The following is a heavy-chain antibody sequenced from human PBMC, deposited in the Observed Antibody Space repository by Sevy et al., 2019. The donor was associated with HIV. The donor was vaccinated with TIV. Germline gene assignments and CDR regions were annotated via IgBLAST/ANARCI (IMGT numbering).Heavy chain of an antibody. CDR1: GFTFNIYG. CDR3: VREKGPFTAFDI. Sequence: GGSLRLSCAASGFTFNIYGMHWVRQAPGKGLEWVAVIWKDGHNKFYADSVRGRFPFSRDNSRSTLSLQMDSLRVEDKAVYYGVREKGPFTAFDILGQGTMVTVSS. V-gene: IGHV3-33*04. J-gene: IGHJ3*02. D-gene: IGHD3-16*01. CDR2: IWKDGHNK.